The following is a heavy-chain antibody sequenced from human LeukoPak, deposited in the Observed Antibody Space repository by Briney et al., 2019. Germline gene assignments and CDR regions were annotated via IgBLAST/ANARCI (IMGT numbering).Heavy chain of an antibody. CDR2: INHSGST. J-gene: IGHJ4*02. CDR3: ARADPNYYYDSSGYYGYFDY. V-gene: IGHV4-34*01. CDR1: GGSFSGYY. D-gene: IGHD3-22*01. Sequence: SETLPLTCAVYGGSFSGYYWSWIRQPPGKGLEWIGEINHSGSTNYNPSLKSRVTISVDTSKNQFSLKLSSVTAADTAVYYCARADPNYYYDSSGYYGYFDYWGQGTLVTVSS.